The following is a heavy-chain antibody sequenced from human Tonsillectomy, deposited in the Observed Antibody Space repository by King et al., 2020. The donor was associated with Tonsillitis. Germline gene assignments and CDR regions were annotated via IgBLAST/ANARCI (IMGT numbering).Heavy chain of an antibody. CDR1: GYTFTSYG. D-gene: IGHD4-11*01. CDR3: ARDKRVYSNYFDY. V-gene: IGHV1-18*01. CDR2: ISAFNGKT. Sequence: QLVQSGAEVKKPGASVKVSCKASGYTFTSYGISWVRQAPGQGLEWVGWISAFNGKTKYAQKLQGKVTMTTDTSTSTAYMELRSLRSDDTAVYYCARDKRVYSNYFDYWGQGTLVTVSS. J-gene: IGHJ4*02.